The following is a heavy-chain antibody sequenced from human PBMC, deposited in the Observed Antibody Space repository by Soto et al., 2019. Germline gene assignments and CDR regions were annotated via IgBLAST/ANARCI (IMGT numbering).Heavy chain of an antibody. CDR3: ARPILTGYYFGGAFDI. J-gene: IGHJ3*02. V-gene: IGHV5-51*01. CDR2: IYPGDSDT. CDR1: GYSFTSYW. D-gene: IGHD3-9*01. Sequence: GESLKISCKGSGYSFTSYWIGWVRQMPGKGLEWMGIIYPGDSDTRYSPSFQGQVTISADKSISTAYLQWSSLKASDTAMYYCARPILTGYYFGGAFDIWGQGTMVTVSS.